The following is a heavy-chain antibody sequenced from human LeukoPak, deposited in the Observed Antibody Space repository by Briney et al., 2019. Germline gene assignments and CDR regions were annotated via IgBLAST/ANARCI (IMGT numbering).Heavy chain of an antibody. V-gene: IGHV3-74*01. Sequence: GGSLRLSCAASGFTFSSYWMHWVRQAPGKGLVWVSRINSDGSSTSYADSVKGRFSISRDNAKNTLYLQMNSLRAEDTAVYYCAILQIVGATQDAFDIWGQGTMVTVSS. CDR3: AILQIVGATQDAFDI. D-gene: IGHD1-26*01. J-gene: IGHJ3*02. CDR1: GFTFSSYW. CDR2: INSDGSST.